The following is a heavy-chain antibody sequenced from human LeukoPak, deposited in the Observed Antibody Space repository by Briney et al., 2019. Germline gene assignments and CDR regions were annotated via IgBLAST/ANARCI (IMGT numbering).Heavy chain of an antibody. CDR1: GFTFSSYS. J-gene: IGHJ4*02. Sequence: GGSLRLSCAASGFTFSSYSMNWVRQAPRKGLEWVSSISSSSSYIYYADSVKGRFTTSRDNAKNSLYLQMNSLRAEDTAVYYCASWAATYYYDSSGIPPDYWGQGTLVTVSS. CDR3: ASWAATYYYDSSGIPPDY. CDR2: ISSSSSYI. D-gene: IGHD3-22*01. V-gene: IGHV3-21*01.